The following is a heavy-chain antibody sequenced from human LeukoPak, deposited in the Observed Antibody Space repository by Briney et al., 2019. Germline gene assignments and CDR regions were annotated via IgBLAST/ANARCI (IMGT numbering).Heavy chain of an antibody. V-gene: IGHV4-61*02. CDR2: IYTSGST. CDR1: GGSISSGSYY. D-gene: IGHD5-18*01. CDR3: AREMRVTAMVTLGPDY. J-gene: IGHJ4*02. Sequence: PSQTLSLTCTVSGGSISSGSYYWSWIRQPAGKGLEWIGRIYTSGSTNYNPSLKSRVTISVDTSKNQFSLKLSSVTAADTAVYYCAREMRVTAMVTLGPDYWGQGTLVTVSS.